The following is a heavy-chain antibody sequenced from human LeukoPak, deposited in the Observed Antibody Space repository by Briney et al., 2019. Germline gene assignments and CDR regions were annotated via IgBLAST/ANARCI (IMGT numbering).Heavy chain of an antibody. CDR3: ARARITMVRGVMSWFDP. Sequence: SETLSLTRAVYGGSFSGYYWSWIRQPPGKGLEWIGEINHSGSTNYNPSLKSRVTISVDTSKNQFSLKLSSVTAADTAVYYCARARITMVRGVMSWFDPWGQGTLVTVSS. CDR1: GGSFSGYY. V-gene: IGHV4-34*01. D-gene: IGHD3-10*01. J-gene: IGHJ5*02. CDR2: INHSGST.